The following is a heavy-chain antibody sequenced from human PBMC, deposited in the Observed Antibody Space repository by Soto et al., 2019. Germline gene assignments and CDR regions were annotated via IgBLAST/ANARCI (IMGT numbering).Heavy chain of an antibody. CDR3: ARERGYSGYDSGWFDP. CDR1: GFTFSSYT. V-gene: IGHV3-48*01. CDR2: ISSSSSTI. J-gene: IGHJ5*02. Sequence: SLRLSCAASGFTFSSYTMNLVRQAPGKGLEWVSYISSSSSTIYYADSVKGRFTISRDNAKNSLYLQMNSLRAEDTAVYYCARERGYSGYDSGWFDPWGQGTLVTVSS. D-gene: IGHD5-12*01.